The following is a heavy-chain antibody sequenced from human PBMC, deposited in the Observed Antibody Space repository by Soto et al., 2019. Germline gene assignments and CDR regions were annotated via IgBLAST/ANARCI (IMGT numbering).Heavy chain of an antibody. CDR1: GLDFSGEG. CDR2: ISGSGRTI. V-gene: IGHV3-23*01. D-gene: IGHD2-15*01. J-gene: IGHJ6*02. Sequence: GGSRRLSCGASGLDFSGEGMCGVGQAPGKGLEWVSSISGSGRTIYHADSMRGRFAISRDNSKNSLYLQLNNLRVDDTAVYYCARSGYCSGGSCYVPLSGMDVWGQGTTVTVSS. CDR3: ARSGYCSGGSCYVPLSGMDV.